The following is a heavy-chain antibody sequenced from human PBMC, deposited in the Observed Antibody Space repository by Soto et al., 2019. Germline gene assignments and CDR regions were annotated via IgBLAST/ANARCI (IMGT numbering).Heavy chain of an antibody. CDR3: ARSSATPNGWWGFGLDV. J-gene: IGHJ6*02. CDR1: GFTLSNYA. CDR2: ISRSAGST. V-gene: IGHV3-23*01. Sequence: EVQLLESGGGLIQPGGSLRLSCTASGFTLSNYAMTWVRQAPGKGLEYVGVISRSAGSTYYGNSVKGRFTISRDNFRETVYLQINSLRVEDTAVYYCARSSATPNGWWGFGLDVWGQGTSVIVSS. D-gene: IGHD2-15*01.